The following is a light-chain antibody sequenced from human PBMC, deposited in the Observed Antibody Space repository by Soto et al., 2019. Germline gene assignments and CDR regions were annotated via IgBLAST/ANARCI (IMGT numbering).Light chain of an antibody. V-gene: IGLV2-8*01. CDR3: NSYTGSNNWV. CDR2: EVS. J-gene: IGLJ3*02. Sequence: QSVLTQPPSASGSPGQSVTISCTGSSSDVGGYNYVSWYQQYPGKAPKLMIYEVSKRPSGVPDRFSGSKSGNTASLTVSGLQAEDDADYYCNSYTGSNNWVFGGGTKLTVL. CDR1: SSDVGGYNY.